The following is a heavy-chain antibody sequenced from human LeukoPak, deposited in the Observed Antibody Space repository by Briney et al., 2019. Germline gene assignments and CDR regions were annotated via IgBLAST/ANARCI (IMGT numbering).Heavy chain of an antibody. V-gene: IGHV3-30*04. CDR1: GFTFSSYA. J-gene: IGHJ6*02. CDR2: ISYDGSNK. D-gene: IGHD5-18*01. Sequence: GGSLRLSCAASGFTFSSYAMHWVRQAPGKGLEWVAVISYDGSNKYYADSVKGRFTISRDNSKNTLYLQMNSLRAEDTAVYYCAKDSSGYSYAHYYGMDVWGQGTTVTVSS. CDR3: AKDSSGYSYAHYYGMDV.